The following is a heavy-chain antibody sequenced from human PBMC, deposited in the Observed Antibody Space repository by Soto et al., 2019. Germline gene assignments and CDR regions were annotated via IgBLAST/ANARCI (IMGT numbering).Heavy chain of an antibody. V-gene: IGHV3-7*01. CDR1: GFTFSSYL. D-gene: IGHD3-10*01. CDR3: ARGHYGSGSYYPLSY. J-gene: IGHJ4*02. Sequence: PGGSLRLSCAASGFTFSSYLMSWVRQAPGKGLEWVANIKQDGSEKYYVDSVKGRFTISRDNAKSSLYLQMNSLRAEDTAVYYCARGHYGSGSYYPLSYWGQGTLVNVSS. CDR2: IKQDGSEK.